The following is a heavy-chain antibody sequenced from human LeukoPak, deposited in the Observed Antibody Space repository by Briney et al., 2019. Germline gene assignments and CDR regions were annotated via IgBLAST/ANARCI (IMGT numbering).Heavy chain of an antibody. V-gene: IGHV4-39*01. Sequence: SETLSLTCTVSGGSISSSSYYWGWIRQPPGKGLVWIGSIYYSGSTYYNPSLKGRVTISVDTSKNQFSLKLSSVTAADTAVYYCASYCSGGSCYLDYWGQGTLVTVSS. CDR2: IYYSGST. J-gene: IGHJ4*02. CDR1: GGSISSSSYY. D-gene: IGHD2-15*01. CDR3: ASYCSGGSCYLDY.